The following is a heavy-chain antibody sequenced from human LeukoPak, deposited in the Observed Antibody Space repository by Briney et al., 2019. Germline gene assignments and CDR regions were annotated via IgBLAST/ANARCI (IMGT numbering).Heavy chain of an antibody. D-gene: IGHD3-10*01. CDR1: GGSFSGYY. CDR2: INHSGST. CDR3: ASPWGYGSGI. Sequence: SETLSLTCAVYGGSFSGYYWSWIRQPPGKGLEWIGEINHSGSTNYNPSLKSRVTISVDTSKKQFSLKLSSVTAAHTAMYYCASPWGYGSGIWGQGTLVTVFS. V-gene: IGHV4-34*01. J-gene: IGHJ4*02.